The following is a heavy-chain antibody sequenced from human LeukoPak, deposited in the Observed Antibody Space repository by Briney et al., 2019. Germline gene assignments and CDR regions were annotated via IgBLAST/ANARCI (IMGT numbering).Heavy chain of an antibody. V-gene: IGHV5-51*01. CDR3: ARLRGATMPNPFDY. D-gene: IGHD1-26*01. CDR2: IYPDDSDT. J-gene: IGHJ4*02. Sequence: GESLKISCKGPGYSFTSYWIGWVRQMPGKGLEWMGIIYPDDSDTRPSPTFQGQVTISADKSISTAYLQWSSLGASDTAMYYCARLRGATMPNPFDYWGQGTLVTVSS. CDR1: GYSFTSYW.